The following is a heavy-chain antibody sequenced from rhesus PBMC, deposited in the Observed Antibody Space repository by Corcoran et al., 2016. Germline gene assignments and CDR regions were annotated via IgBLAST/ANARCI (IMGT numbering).Heavy chain of an antibody. CDR3: ARGQWGAAAAFDY. CDR1: GYSISSGYG. Sequence: QVQLQESGPGLVKPSETLSLTCAVSGYSISSGYGWSWIRQPPGKGLEWIGYISYSGRTSDTPPLKSRVTISRDTSKNQFSLKLSSVTAANTAVYYCARGQWGAAAAFDYWGQGVLVTVSS. V-gene: IGHV4-122*02. CDR2: ISYSGRT. D-gene: IGHD6-13*01. J-gene: IGHJ4*01.